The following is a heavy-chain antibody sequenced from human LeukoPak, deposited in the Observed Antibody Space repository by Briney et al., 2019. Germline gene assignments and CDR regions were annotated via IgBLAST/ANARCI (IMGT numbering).Heavy chain of an antibody. V-gene: IGHV4-59*08. J-gene: IGHJ2*01. Sequence: SETLSLTCTVSGGSISNYYWSWVRQPPGKGLEWIGYIYYSGSTTYNPSLKSRVTISVDTSRNQFSLRLSSVTAADTAVYYCARRTYFDLWGRGTLVTVSS. CDR1: GGSISNYY. CDR3: ARRTYFDL. CDR2: IYYSGST.